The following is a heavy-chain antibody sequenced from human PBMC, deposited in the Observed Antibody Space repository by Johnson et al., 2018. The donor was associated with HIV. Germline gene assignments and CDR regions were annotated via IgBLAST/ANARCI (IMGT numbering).Heavy chain of an antibody. Sequence: VQLVESGGGLVQPGGSLKLSCAAAGFTFDDYAMHWVRQAPGKGLEWVSLISWDGGSTYYADSVKGRFTISRDNSKNSLYLQMNSLKAEDTALYYCARAFPVVILAFDIWGQGTMLTVSS. CDR3: ARAFPVVILAFDI. J-gene: IGHJ3*02. CDR2: ISWDGGST. CDR1: GFTFDDYA. V-gene: IGHV3-43D*03. D-gene: IGHD3-22*01.